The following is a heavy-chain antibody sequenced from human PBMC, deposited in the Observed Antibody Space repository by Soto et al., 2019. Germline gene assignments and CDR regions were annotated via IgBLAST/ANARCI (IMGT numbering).Heavy chain of an antibody. V-gene: IGHV4-34*01. D-gene: IGHD6-19*01. CDR2: INHSGST. J-gene: IGHJ3*01. Sequence: PSETLSLTCAVYGGSFSGYYWSWIRQPPGKGLEWIGEINHSGSTNYNPSLKSRVTISVDTSKNQFSLKLSSVTAADTAGYYCARVKKAQWLVKYVFDFWGQGKMVTV. CDR3: ARVKKAQWLVKYVFDF. CDR1: GGSFSGYY.